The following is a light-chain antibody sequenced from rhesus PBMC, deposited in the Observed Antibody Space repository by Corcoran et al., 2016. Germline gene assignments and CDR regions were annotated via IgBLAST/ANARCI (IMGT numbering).Light chain of an antibody. CDR3: QQSYGTPLT. J-gene: IGKJ4*01. Sequence: DIQLTQSPSSLSASVGDRVTIPCRASENVNNHLHWYQQKPGKAPKLLIYTDSTLESGFPSRFSGSGSGTDYTFTISSLQPEDVATYYCQQSYGTPLTFGGGTKVEIE. CDR1: ENVNNH. V-gene: IGKV1-74*01. CDR2: TDS.